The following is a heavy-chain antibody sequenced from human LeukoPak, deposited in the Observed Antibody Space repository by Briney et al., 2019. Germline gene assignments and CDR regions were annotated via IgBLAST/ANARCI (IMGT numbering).Heavy chain of an antibody. Sequence: KTSETLSLTCTVSGGSISSYYWSWIRQPPGKGLEWIGYIYYSGSTNYNPSLKSRVTISVDTSKNQFSLKLSSVTAADTAVYYCARDGNYYGSGSYYSDAFDIWGQGTMVTVSS. V-gene: IGHV4-59*01. CDR1: GGSISSYY. D-gene: IGHD3-10*01. CDR3: ARDGNYYGSGSYYSDAFDI. CDR2: IYYSGST. J-gene: IGHJ3*02.